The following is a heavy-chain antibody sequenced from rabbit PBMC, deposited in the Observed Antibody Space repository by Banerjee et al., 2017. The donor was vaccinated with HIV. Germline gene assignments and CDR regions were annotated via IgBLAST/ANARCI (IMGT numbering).Heavy chain of an antibody. CDR3: ARGVYAGYGYATEYYFDL. J-gene: IGHJ4*01. CDR2: IYPGFAIT. V-gene: IGHV1S47*01. Sequence: QEQLVESGGGLVTLGGSLALSCKVSGIDFSSYGISWVRQAPGKGLEWIAYIYPGFAITNYANSVKGRFTISSDNAQNTVFLQMTSLTASDTATYFCARGVYAGYGYATEYYFDLWGPGTLV. CDR1: GIDFSSYG. D-gene: IGHD7-1*01.